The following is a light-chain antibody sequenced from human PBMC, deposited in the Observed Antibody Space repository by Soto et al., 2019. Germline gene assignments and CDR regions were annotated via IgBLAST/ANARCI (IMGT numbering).Light chain of an antibody. CDR1: QNITHN. Sequence: DIQMTQSPSSLSASIGGRVTITCQASQNITHNLSWYQQKAGKAPKLLIYAASSLQSGVPSRFSGSGSGTDFTLTISSLQPEDFASYYCQQSFSTPPTFGQGTKVDIK. CDR2: AAS. V-gene: IGKV1-39*01. J-gene: IGKJ1*01. CDR3: QQSFSTPPT.